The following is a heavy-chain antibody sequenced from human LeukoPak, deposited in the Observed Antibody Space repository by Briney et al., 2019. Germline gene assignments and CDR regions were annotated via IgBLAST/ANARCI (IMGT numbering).Heavy chain of an antibody. J-gene: IGHJ4*02. CDR2: IGASGSTI. CDR1: AFTFSDYY. CDR3: ARAPTSGSGSLDY. D-gene: IGHD3-10*01. V-gene: IGHV3-11*01. Sequence: PGGSLTLSCAASAFTFSDYYMTWIRQAPGNGLEWVSYIGASGSTIYYADSVKGRFTISRDTAKNSLYLQMNSLRAEDTAVYYCARAPTSGSGSLDYWGQGTLVTVSS.